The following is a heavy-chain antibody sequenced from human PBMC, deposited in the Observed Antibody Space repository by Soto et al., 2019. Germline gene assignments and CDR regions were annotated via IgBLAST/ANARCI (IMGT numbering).Heavy chain of an antibody. Sequence: GESLKISCKGSGYSFTGYWISWVRQMPGKGLEWMGRIDPSDSYTNYSPSFQGHVTISADKSISTAYLQWSSLKASDTAMYYCAKQLVVVAASHYYYYGMDVWGQGTTVTAP. CDR1: GYSFTGYW. V-gene: IGHV5-10-1*01. J-gene: IGHJ6*02. D-gene: IGHD2-15*01. CDR2: IDPSDSYT. CDR3: AKQLVVVAASHYYYYGMDV.